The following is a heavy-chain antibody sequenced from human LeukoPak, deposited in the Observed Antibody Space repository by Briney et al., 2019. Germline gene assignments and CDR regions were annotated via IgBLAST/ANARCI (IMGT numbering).Heavy chain of an antibody. D-gene: IGHD2-8*01. V-gene: IGHV4-59*01. CDR2: IYYNGYT. J-gene: IGHJ4*02. CDR1: GGSIGTYY. CDR3: AGSLGYCTSNVCYLKY. Sequence: SETLSLTCTVSGGSIGTYYWSWIRQPPGKGLEWIGYIYYNGYTDYNPSLKSRVTISLHTSKNQFSLKLSSVNAADTAVYYCAGSLGYCTSNVCYLKYWGQGTLVTVSS.